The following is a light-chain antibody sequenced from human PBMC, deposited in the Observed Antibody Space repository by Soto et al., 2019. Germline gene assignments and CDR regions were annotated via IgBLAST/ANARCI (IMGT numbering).Light chain of an antibody. J-gene: IGKJ1*01. V-gene: IGKV1-5*03. CDR1: QGIRND. CDR2: KAS. CDR3: QHYNSYSEA. Sequence: IQMTQSPSSLSASVGDRVTITCRASQGIRNDLGWYQQKPGKAPKLLIYKASTLKSGVPSRFSGSGSGTEFTLTISSLQPDDFATYYCQHYNSYSEAFGRGTKVDIK.